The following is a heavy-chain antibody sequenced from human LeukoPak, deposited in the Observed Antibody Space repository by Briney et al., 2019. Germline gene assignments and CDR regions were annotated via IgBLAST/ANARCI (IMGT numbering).Heavy chain of an antibody. D-gene: IGHD3-10*01. CDR3: ASPSNYYGSGSYYRGASFDY. CDR1: GYTFTSYG. CDR2: ISAYNGNT. Sequence: ASVKVSCKASGYTFTSYGISWVRQAPGQGLEWRGWISAYNGNTNYAQKFQGRVTMTEDTSTDTAYMELSSLRSEDTAVYYCASPSNYYGSGSYYRGASFDYWGQGTLVTVSS. V-gene: IGHV1-18*01. J-gene: IGHJ4*02.